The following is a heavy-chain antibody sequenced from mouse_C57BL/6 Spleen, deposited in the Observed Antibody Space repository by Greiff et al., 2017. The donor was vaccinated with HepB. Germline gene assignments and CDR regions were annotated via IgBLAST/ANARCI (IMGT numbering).Heavy chain of an antibody. Sequence: VQLQQSGAELVKPGASVKISCKASGYAFSSYWMNWVKQRPGKGLEWIGQLYPGDGDTNYNGKFKGKATLTADKSSSTAYMQLSSLTSEDSAVYVCARFGAGYYAMYYWGQGTSVTVSS. J-gene: IGHJ4*01. CDR1: GYAFSSYW. CDR2: LYPGDGDT. V-gene: IGHV1-80*01. D-gene: IGHD3-1*01. CDR3: ARFGAGYYAMYY.